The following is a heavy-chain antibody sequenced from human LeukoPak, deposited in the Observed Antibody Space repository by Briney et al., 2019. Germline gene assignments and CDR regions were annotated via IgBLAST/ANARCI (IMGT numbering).Heavy chain of an antibody. CDR2: ISWNSGSE. CDR1: GFSFDDYA. Sequence: GGSLRLSCAASGFSFDDYAMHWLRQAPGKGLQWVSGISWNSGSEGYADSVKGRFTISRDNAKNSLYLQMNSLRAEDTAVYYCVRDSGYFLFDYWGQGTLVTVSS. V-gene: IGHV3-9*01. D-gene: IGHD3-22*01. CDR3: VRDSGYFLFDY. J-gene: IGHJ4*02.